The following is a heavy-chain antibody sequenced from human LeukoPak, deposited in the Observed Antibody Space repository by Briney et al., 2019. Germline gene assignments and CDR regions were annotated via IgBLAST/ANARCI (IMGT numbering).Heavy chain of an antibody. CDR1: GGSFSGYY. V-gene: IGHV4-34*01. D-gene: IGHD3-22*01. Sequence: PSETLSLTCAVYGGSFSGYYWSWIRQPPGKGLEWIGEINHRGSTNYNPSLKSRVTISVDTSKNQFSLKLSSVTAADTAVDYCASGYYYDSSGSPPSFDYWGQGTLVTVSS. CDR2: INHRGST. CDR3: ASGYYYDSSGSPPSFDY. J-gene: IGHJ4*02.